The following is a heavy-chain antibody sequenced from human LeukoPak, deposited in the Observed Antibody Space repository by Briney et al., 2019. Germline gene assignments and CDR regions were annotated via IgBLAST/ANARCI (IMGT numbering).Heavy chain of an antibody. CDR3: ARATVSSSWPHGFDI. V-gene: IGHV4-4*07. J-gene: IGHJ3*02. CDR2: IYSGIT. CDR1: GGSINDAS. Sequence: SETLSLTCTVSGGSINDASWNRIRQPAGKGLEWIGRIYSGITNYNPSLKSRVTMSVDTSRNHFSLKPSSVTAADTAVYYCARATVSSSWPHGFDIWGQGTMVTVSS. D-gene: IGHD2-2*01.